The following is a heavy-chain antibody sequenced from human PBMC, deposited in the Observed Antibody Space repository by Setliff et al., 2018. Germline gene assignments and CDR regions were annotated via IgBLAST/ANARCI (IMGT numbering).Heavy chain of an antibody. Sequence: GASVKVSCKASGYTFTGYYMHWVRQAPGQGLEWMGRINPNSGGTNYAQKFQGRVTMTRDTSISTAYMELSRLGSDDTAVYYCARGPFLEWLLYYDYRGQGTLVTVSS. CDR1: GYTFTGYY. V-gene: IGHV1-2*06. CDR3: ARGPFLEWLLYYDY. J-gene: IGHJ4*02. D-gene: IGHD3-3*01. CDR2: INPNSGGT.